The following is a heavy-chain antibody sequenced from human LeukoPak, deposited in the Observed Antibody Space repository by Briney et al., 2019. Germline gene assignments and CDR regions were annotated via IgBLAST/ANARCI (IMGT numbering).Heavy chain of an antibody. Sequence: ASVKVSCKASGYTFTSYDINWVRQATGQALEWTGGMNPNSVNTGYAQKSQGRVTMTRNTSISTAYMELSSMRAEDTAVYYCAKDQLGSSYHSDAFDIWGQGTMVTVSS. CDR1: GYTFTSYD. CDR2: MNPNSVNT. CDR3: AKDQLGSSYHSDAFDI. J-gene: IGHJ3*02. V-gene: IGHV1-8*01. D-gene: IGHD6-13*01.